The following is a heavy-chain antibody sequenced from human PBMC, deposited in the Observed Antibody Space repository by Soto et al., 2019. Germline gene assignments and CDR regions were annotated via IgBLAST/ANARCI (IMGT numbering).Heavy chain of an antibody. Sequence: SGGSLRLSCAASGFTFSSYSMNWVRQAPGKGLEWVSSISSSSSYIYYADSVKGRFTISRDNAKNSLYLQMNSLRAEDTAVYYCARGLGDSGYDLVGVDYWGQGTLVTVSS. CDR3: ARGLGDSGYDLVGVDY. D-gene: IGHD5-12*01. CDR1: GFTFSSYS. V-gene: IGHV3-21*01. CDR2: ISSSSSYI. J-gene: IGHJ4*02.